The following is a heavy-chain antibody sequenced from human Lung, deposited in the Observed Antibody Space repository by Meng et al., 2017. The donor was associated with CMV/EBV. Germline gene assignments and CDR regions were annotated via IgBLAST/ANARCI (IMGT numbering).Heavy chain of an antibody. V-gene: IGHV3-23*01. CDR2: ISGRGDDT. CDR1: GVSFSKYA. Sequence: EVQLLESGGNLVQPGGSLRLSCAASGVSFSKYALAWVRQAPGRGLEWVSTISGRGDDTYYADSGKGRFTISRDNSKNTLYLQMNSLRAEDTAIYYCARLTPTYSSATFDYWGPGTLVTVSS. CDR3: ARLTPTYSSATFDY. J-gene: IGHJ4*02. D-gene: IGHD2/OR15-2a*01.